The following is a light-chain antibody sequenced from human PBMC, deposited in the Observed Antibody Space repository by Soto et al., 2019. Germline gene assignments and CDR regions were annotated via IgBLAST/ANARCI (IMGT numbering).Light chain of an antibody. CDR2: GES. CDR1: QNIRPK. V-gene: IGKV1-39*01. Sequence: DIQLTQSPASLSASVGDRVSITCRASQNIRPKLNWYQQRPWKAPQLLIFGESSLHSGVPSRFSGSGDASGPEFTLTINNLQPEDFALYYCQQGYSLPRAFGPGTRVHI. J-gene: IGKJ1*01. CDR3: QQGYSLPRA.